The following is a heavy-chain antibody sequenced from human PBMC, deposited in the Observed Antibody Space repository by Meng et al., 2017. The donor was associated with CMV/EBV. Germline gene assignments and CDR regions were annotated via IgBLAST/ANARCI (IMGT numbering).Heavy chain of an antibody. Sequence: GESLKISCAASGFTFSSYSMNWVRQAPGKGLEWVSSISSSSSYIYYADSVKGRFTISRDNAKNSLYLQMNSLRAEDTAVYYCAKDLDSSSWNYYYYGMDVWGQGTTVTVSS. CDR2: ISSSSSYI. CDR1: GFTFSSYS. D-gene: IGHD6-13*01. J-gene: IGHJ6*02. CDR3: AKDLDSSSWNYYYYGMDV. V-gene: IGHV3-21*04.